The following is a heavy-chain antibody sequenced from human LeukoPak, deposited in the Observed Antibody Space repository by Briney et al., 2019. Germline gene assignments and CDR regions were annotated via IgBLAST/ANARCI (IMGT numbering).Heavy chain of an antibody. CDR1: GFTFSSYS. J-gene: IGHJ4*02. D-gene: IGHD3-16*02. V-gene: IGHV3-21*01. CDR3: ARVRGLITFGGVIVSP. Sequence: GGSLRLSCAASGFTFSSYSMNWVRQAPGKGLEWVSSISSSSSYIYYADSVKGRFTISRDNAKNSLYLQMNSLRAEDTAVHYCARVRGLITFGGVIVSPWGQGTLVTVSS. CDR2: ISSSSSYI.